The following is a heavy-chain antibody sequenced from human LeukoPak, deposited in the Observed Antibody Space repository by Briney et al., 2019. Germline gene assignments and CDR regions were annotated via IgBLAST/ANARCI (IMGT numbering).Heavy chain of an antibody. D-gene: IGHD3-22*01. Sequence: TGGSLRLSCAASGFTFSSYAMSWVRQAPGKGLEWVSAISGSGGSTYYADSVKGRFTISRDNSKNTLYLQMNSLRAEDTAVYYCAKVPSAMIVVVRFDYWGQGTLVTVSS. J-gene: IGHJ4*02. CDR3: AKVPSAMIVVVRFDY. V-gene: IGHV3-23*01. CDR1: GFTFSSYA. CDR2: ISGSGGST.